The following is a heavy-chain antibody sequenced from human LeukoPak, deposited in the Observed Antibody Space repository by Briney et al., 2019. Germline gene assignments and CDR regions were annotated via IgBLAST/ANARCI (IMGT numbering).Heavy chain of an antibody. CDR2: INHSGST. Sequence: PSETLSLTCAVYGGSFSGYYWSWIRQPPGKGLEWIGEINHSGSTTYNPSLKSRVTISVDTSKNQFSLKLSSVTAADTAVYYCASLIWFGELLPNDAFDIWGQGTMVTVSS. V-gene: IGHV4-34*01. D-gene: IGHD3-10*01. CDR1: GGSFSGYY. CDR3: ASLIWFGELLPNDAFDI. J-gene: IGHJ3*02.